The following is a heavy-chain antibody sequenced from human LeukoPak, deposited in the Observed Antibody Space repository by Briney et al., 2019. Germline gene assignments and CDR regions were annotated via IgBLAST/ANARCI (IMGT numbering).Heavy chain of an antibody. J-gene: IGHJ4*02. D-gene: IGHD1-26*01. V-gene: IGHV4/OR15-8*02. CDR2: VNLNGAT. CDR3: TRESGAFSPFGF. Sequence: SWVRQPPGKGLEWIGEVNLNGATNYNPSVEGRVTMSIDKSKNHLSLQVISVTAADTAMYDCTRESGAFSPFGFWGQGTLVTVSS.